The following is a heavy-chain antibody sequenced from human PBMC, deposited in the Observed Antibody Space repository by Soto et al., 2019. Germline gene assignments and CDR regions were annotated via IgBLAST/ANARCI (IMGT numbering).Heavy chain of an antibody. J-gene: IGHJ3*02. V-gene: IGHV1-69*13. CDR2: IIPIFGTA. CDR1: GGTFSSYA. D-gene: IGHD7-27*01. CDR3: ARGGESRYAFDI. Sequence: ASVKVSCKASGGTFSSYAVSWVRQAPGQGLEWMGGIIPIFGTANYAQKFQGRVTITADESTSTAYMELSSLRSEDTAVYYCARGGESRYAFDIWGQGTMVTVSS.